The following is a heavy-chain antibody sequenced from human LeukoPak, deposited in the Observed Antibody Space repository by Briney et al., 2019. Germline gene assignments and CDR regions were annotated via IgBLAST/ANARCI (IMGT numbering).Heavy chain of an antibody. Sequence: SQTLSLTCTVSGGSISSGGYYWSWIRQHPGKGLEWIGYIYYNGSTYYNPSLKSRVTISVDTSKNQFSLKLSSVTAADTAVYYCARDQVLWFGELSNYYYGMDVWGQGTTVTVSS. CDR3: ARDQVLWFGELSNYYYGMDV. D-gene: IGHD3-10*01. J-gene: IGHJ6*02. CDR2: IYYNGST. CDR1: GGSISSGGYY. V-gene: IGHV4-31*03.